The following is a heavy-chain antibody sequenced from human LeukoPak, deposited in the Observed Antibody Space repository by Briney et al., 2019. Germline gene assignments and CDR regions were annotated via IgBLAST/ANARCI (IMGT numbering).Heavy chain of an antibody. CDR2: ISKNGGYT. Sequence: GGSLRLSCAASGFTFSSSAMRWVRQAPGKGLEWVSAISKNGGYTYYADSVQGRFTISRDNSKSTLCLQMNSLRAEDTAVYYCAKQLGYCSDGSCYFPYWGQGTLVTVSS. CDR3: AKQLGYCSDGSCYFPY. J-gene: IGHJ4*02. D-gene: IGHD2-15*01. CDR1: GFTFSSSA. V-gene: IGHV3-23*01.